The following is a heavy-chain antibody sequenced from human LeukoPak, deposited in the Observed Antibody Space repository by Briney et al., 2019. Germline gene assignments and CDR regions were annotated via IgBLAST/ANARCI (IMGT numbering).Heavy chain of an antibody. Sequence: ASVTVSCTASGYTFTGYYMHWVRQAPGQGLEWMGWINPNSGGTNYAQKFQGWVTMTGDTSISTAYMELSRLRSDDTAVYYCARDTHYYGSGCYYFYPDAFDIWGQGTMVTVSS. D-gene: IGHD3-10*01. CDR1: GYTFTGYY. CDR2: INPNSGGT. CDR3: ARDTHYYGSGCYYFYPDAFDI. V-gene: IGHV1-2*04. J-gene: IGHJ3*02.